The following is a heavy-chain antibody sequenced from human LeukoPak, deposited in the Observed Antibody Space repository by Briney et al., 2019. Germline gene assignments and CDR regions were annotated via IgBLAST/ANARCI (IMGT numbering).Heavy chain of an antibody. V-gene: IGHV3-23*01. CDR2: ISGSGGAT. D-gene: IGHD6-19*01. Sequence: GGSLRLSCAASGFTFSSYAMGWVRQAPGKGLEWDSAISGSGGATYYADSVKGRFTISRDNSKNTVYLQMNSLRAEDTAIYYCAKDYTSGWKDFDSWGQGALVTVSS. CDR3: AKDYTSGWKDFDS. J-gene: IGHJ4*02. CDR1: GFTFSSYA.